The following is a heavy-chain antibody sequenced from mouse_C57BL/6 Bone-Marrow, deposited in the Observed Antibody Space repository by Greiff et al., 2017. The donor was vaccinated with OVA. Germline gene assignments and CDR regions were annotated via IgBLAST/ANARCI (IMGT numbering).Heavy chain of an antibody. V-gene: IGHV10-1*01. D-gene: IGHD4-1*01. CDR3: VRQWDPDAMDY. CDR1: GFSFNTYA. CDR2: IRSKSNNYAT. Sequence: EVQLVESGGGLVQPKGSLKLSCAASGFSFNTYAMNWVRQAPGKGLEWVARIRSKSNNYATYYADSVKDRFTISRDDSESMLYLQMNNLKTEDTAMYYCVRQWDPDAMDYWGQGTSVTVSS. J-gene: IGHJ4*01.